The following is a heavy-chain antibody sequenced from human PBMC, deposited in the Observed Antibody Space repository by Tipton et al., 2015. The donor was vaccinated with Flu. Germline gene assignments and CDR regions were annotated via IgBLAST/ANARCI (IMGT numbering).Heavy chain of an antibody. CDR1: GYSISSGYY. J-gene: IGHJ4*02. D-gene: IGHD6-19*01. CDR3: ARGPEQWLVNPHYFDY. V-gene: IGHV4-38-2*02. Sequence: PGLVKPSETLSLTCTVSGYSISSGYYWGWIRQSPGKGLEWIGSIYHSGGTYYNPPLKSRVTISVDTSKNQFSLKLSSVTAADTAVYYCARGPEQWLVNPHYFDYWGQGTLVTVSS. CDR2: IYHSGGT.